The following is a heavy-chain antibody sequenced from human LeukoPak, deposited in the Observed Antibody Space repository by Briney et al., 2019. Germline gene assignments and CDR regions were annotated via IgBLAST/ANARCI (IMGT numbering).Heavy chain of an antibody. CDR3: ARVYYYDSSALYAFDI. J-gene: IGHJ3*02. V-gene: IGHV3-21*01. D-gene: IGHD3-22*01. Sequence: GGSLRLSCAASGFTFSSYSMNWVRQAPGKGLEWVSSISSSSSYIYYADSVKGRFTISRDNAKNSLYLQMNSLRAEDTAVYYCARVYYYDSSALYAFDIWGQGTMVTVSS. CDR1: GFTFSSYS. CDR2: ISSSSSYI.